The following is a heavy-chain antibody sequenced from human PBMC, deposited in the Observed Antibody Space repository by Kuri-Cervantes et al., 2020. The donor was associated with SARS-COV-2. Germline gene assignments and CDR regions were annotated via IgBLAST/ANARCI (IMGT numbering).Heavy chain of an antibody. J-gene: IGHJ1*01. D-gene: IGHD6-19*01. CDR1: GFTFSSYS. CDR3: ARLLKRGGWYSQYFQH. V-gene: IGHV3-21*01. CDR2: ISSSSSYI. Sequence: LSLTCAASGFTFSSYSMSWVRQAPGKGLEWVSSISSSSSYIYYADSVKGRFTISRDNAKNSLYLQMNSLRAEDTAVYYCARLLKRGGWYSQYFQHWGQGTLVTVSS.